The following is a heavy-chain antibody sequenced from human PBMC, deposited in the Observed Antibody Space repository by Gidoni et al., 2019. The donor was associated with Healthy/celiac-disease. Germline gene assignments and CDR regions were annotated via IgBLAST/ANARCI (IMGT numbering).Heavy chain of an antibody. Sequence: QVQLVESGGGVVQPGRSLRLPCAAVGFTFRRYGTHWVRQAPGKGLEWVAVISYDGSNKYYADSVKGRFTISRDNSKNTLYLQMNSLRAEDTAVYYCAKDKGITMRVVAILGGMDVWGQGTTVTVSS. CDR2: ISYDGSNK. CDR1: GFTFRRYG. D-gene: IGHD3-22*01. V-gene: IGHV3-30*18. CDR3: AKDKGITMRVVAILGGMDV. J-gene: IGHJ6*02.